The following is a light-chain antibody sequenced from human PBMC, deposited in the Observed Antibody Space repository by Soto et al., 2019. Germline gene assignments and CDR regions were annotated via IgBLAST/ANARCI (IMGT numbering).Light chain of an antibody. CDR2: DAS. Sequence: ILMTQSPATLSVSPGERATLSCRASQSVSNNLAWYQQKPGQAPRLLIYDASGRATGIPDRFSGSVSGTDFTLTISRLEPEDFAVYYCQQYGSSPPVTFGQGTRLEIK. CDR3: QQYGSSPPVT. J-gene: IGKJ5*01. V-gene: IGKV3-20*01. CDR1: QSVSNN.